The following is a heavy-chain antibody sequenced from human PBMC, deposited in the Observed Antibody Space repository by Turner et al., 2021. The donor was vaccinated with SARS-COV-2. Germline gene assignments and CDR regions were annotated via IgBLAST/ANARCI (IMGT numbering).Heavy chain of an antibody. CDR2: INSDGIST. Sequence: EVQLVESGGGLVQPGGALILSCAASGVTFSRYWMHWVRQAPGKGLVWVSRINSDGISTSYSDSVKGRFTISRDNSMNTLYLQMNSLRAEDTAVYYCAREGVGVTYYSDYWGQGTLVTVSS. CDR1: GVTFSRYW. CDR3: AREGVGVTYYSDY. J-gene: IGHJ4*02. D-gene: IGHD1-26*01. V-gene: IGHV3-74*01.